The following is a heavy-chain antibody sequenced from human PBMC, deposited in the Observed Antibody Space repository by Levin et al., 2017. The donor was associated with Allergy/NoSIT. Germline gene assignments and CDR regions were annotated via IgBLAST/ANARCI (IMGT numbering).Heavy chain of an antibody. J-gene: IGHJ4*02. V-gene: IGHV4-39*07. D-gene: IGHD6-13*01. CDR2: IYYTGST. CDR3: ATGGGSSWTDY. CDR1: GGSISGSSYY. Sequence: SETLSLTCTVSGGSISGSSYYWGWIRQPPGKGLEWIGSIYYTGSTYYNPSLKSRVTISLDTSKNQFSLKMSSVTAADTAVYYCATGGGSSWTDYWGQGTLVTVSS.